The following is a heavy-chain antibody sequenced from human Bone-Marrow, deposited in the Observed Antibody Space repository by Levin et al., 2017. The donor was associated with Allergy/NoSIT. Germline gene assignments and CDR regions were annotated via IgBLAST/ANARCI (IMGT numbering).Heavy chain of an antibody. V-gene: IGHV4-38-2*01. D-gene: IGHD2-15*01. CDR3: ATFGCSGGSCHLGGDY. CDR1: DYSINSGHY. CDR2: MYHTGTT. Sequence: SETLSLTCVVSDYSINSGHYWGWIRQSPGKGLQWIGNMYHTGTTYYTPSLKDRVTISLDTSKNEVYLKLRSVTAADTARYYCATFGCSGGSCHLGGDYWGQGILVTVSS. J-gene: IGHJ4*02.